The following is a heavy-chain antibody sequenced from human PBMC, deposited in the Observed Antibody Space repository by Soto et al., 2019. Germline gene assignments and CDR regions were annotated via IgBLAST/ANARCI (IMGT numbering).Heavy chain of an antibody. CDR1: GFTVSSNY. CDR2: IYSGGST. CDR3: ARGEPDTVLLPASVPPFQR. D-gene: IGHD2-2*01. J-gene: IGHJ1*01. V-gene: IGHV3-66*01. Sequence: EVQLVESGGGLVQPGGSLRLSCAASGFTVSSNYMRWVRQAPGKGLEWVSGIYSGGSTYYADAVKGRFTISRDNCKNTLYLQMENLRAGDTALYYCARGEPDTVLLPASVPPFQRWGQGTLVTVSS.